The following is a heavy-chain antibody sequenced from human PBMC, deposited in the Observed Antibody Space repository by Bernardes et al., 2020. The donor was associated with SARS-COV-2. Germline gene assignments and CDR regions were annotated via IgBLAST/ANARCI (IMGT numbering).Heavy chain of an antibody. Sequence: GGSLRLSCAASGFTFDDYAMHWVRQAPGKGLEWVSGISWNSGSIGYADSVKGRFTISRDNAKNSLYLQMNSLRAEDTALYYCAKDGIGDPTVTTNYFDYWRQGTLVTVSS. CDR1: GFTFDDYA. CDR3: AKDGIGDPTVTTNYFDY. D-gene: IGHD4-17*01. J-gene: IGHJ4*02. V-gene: IGHV3-9*01. CDR2: ISWNSGSI.